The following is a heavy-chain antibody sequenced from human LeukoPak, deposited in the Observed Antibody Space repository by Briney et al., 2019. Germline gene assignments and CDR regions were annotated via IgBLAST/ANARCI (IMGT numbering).Heavy chain of an antibody. CDR1: GGTFSSYA. CDR3: ARDGWGSSSPDNWFDP. CDR2: ISAYNGNT. J-gene: IGHJ5*02. V-gene: IGHV1-18*01. D-gene: IGHD6-6*01. Sequence: ASVKVSYKASGGTFSSYAISWVRQAPGQGLEWMGWISAYNGNTNYAQKLQGRVTMTTDTSTSTAYMELRSLRSDDTAVYYCARDGWGSSSPDNWFDPWGQGTLVTVSS.